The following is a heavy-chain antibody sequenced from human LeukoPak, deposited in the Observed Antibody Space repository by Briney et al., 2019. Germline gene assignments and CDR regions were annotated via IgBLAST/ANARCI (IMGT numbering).Heavy chain of an antibody. CDR3: ARDPGVTTGTYYFDS. V-gene: IGHV4-59*12. J-gene: IGHJ4*02. D-gene: IGHD1-1*01. Sequence: PSETLSLTCSVSGGSISSYYWSWIRQPPGKGLEWIGYIFYSGSTNYNPSLKSRVTISLDTSKNQFSLRLSSVTAADTAVYYCARDPGVTTGTYYFDSWGQGSLVTVSS. CDR2: IFYSGST. CDR1: GGSISSYY.